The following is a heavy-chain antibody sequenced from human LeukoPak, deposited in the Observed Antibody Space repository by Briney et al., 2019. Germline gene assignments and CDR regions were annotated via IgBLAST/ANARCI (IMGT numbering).Heavy chain of an antibody. CDR2: VFHSGNT. D-gene: IGHD3-16*02. V-gene: IGHV4-38-2*02. J-gene: IGHJ4*02. CDR3: ARIGGLSNPFDY. CDR1: GYSISIGYY. Sequence: SETLSLTCIVSGYSISIGYYWGWIRQPPGKGLEWIGSVFHSGNTYYNPSLKSRVIISVDTSKNQFSLNLSSVTATDTAVYYCARIGGLSNPFDYWGQGTLVTVSS.